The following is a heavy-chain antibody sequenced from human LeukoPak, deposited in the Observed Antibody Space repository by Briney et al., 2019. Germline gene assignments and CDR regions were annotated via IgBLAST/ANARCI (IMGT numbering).Heavy chain of an antibody. CDR2: INHSGST. V-gene: IGHV4-34*01. CDR3: AREQWLGPGPFDY. Sequence: SETLSLTCAVYGGSFSGYYWSWIRQPPGKGLEWIGEINHSGSTNYNPSLKSRVTISVDTSKNQFSLKLSSVTAADTAVYYCAREQWLGPGPFDYWGQGTLVTASS. CDR1: GGSFSGYY. D-gene: IGHD6-19*01. J-gene: IGHJ4*02.